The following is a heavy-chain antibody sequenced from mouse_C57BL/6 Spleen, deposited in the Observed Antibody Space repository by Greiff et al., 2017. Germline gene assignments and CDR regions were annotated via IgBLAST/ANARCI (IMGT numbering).Heavy chain of an antibody. Sequence: VHLVESGAELVRPGASVTLSCKASGYTFTDYEMHWVKQTPVHGLEWIGAIDPETGGTAYNQKFKGKAILTADKSSSTAYMELRSLTSEDSAVYYCTRYYYGNYVGAMDYWGQGTSVTVSS. CDR3: TRYYYGNYVGAMDY. CDR2: IDPETGGT. J-gene: IGHJ4*01. D-gene: IGHD2-1*01. V-gene: IGHV1-15*01. CDR1: GYTFTDYE.